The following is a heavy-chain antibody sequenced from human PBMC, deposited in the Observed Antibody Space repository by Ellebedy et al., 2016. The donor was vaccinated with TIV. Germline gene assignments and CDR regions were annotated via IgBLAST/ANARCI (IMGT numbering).Heavy chain of an antibody. CDR1: GFTFTDAW. CDR3: ARDFTGAGRFFDL. J-gene: IGHJ2*01. D-gene: IGHD7-27*01. Sequence: PGGSLRLSCAASGFTFTDAWMSWVRQAPGKGLEWVGRLTSITNGGATDYAAPVKGRFTISRDDSENTLFLQMNSLRAEDTALYYCARDFTGAGRFFDLWGRGTLVTVSS. CDR2: LTSITNGGAT. V-gene: IGHV3-15*01.